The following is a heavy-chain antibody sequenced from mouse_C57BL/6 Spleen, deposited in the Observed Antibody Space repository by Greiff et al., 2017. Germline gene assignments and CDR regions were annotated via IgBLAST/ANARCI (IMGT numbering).Heavy chain of an antibody. CDR1: GYSFTGYF. J-gene: IGHJ1*03. D-gene: IGHD1-1*01. CDR2: INPYNGDT. Sequence: VQLQQSGPALVLPGVSVQISSKASGYSFTGYFMHWVMQSHGKSLEWIGRINPYNGDTFYNQKFKGKATLTVDKSSSTAHMELRSLTSEVSVVYYGERDYYCRSLWYFDVRRTGATVTV. V-gene: IGHV1-20*01. CDR3: ERDYYCRSLWYFDV.